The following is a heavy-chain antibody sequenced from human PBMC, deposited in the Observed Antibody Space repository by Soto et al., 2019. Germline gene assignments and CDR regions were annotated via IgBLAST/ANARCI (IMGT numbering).Heavy chain of an antibody. CDR3: ARDRVYHGSGSSGGLDY. J-gene: IGHJ4*02. D-gene: IGHD3-10*01. Sequence: ASVKVSCKASGYTFTSYAMHWVRQAPGQRLEWMGWINAGNGNTKYSQKFQGRVTITRDTSASTAYMELSSLRSEDTAVYYCARDRVYHGSGSSGGLDYWGQGTLVTVSS. V-gene: IGHV1-3*01. CDR2: INAGNGNT. CDR1: GYTFTSYA.